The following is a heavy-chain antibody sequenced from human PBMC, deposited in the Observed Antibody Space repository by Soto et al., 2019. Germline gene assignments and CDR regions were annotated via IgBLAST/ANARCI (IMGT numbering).Heavy chain of an antibody. CDR2: IWYDGSNK. V-gene: IGHV3-33*01. CDR1: GFTFSTYV. J-gene: IGHJ4*02. D-gene: IGHD5-18*01. CDR3: GRDGALGDTAVVDS. Sequence: QVQLVESGGGVVQPGKSLRLSCTASGFTFSTYVMHCVRQAPGKGLEWVAVIWYDGSNKYHGDSLKGRFTISRDNSKNTLYLQMNNLRAEDTAVYYCGRDGALGDTAVVDSWGQGTLVTVSS.